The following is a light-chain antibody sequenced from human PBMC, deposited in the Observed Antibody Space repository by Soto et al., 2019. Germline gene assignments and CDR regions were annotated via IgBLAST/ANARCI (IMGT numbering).Light chain of an antibody. CDR2: GAS. CDR1: QGVSSY. CDR3: QQANSFPRT. Sequence: DIQLTQSPSFLSASVGDRVTITCRASQGVSSYLAWYQQKPGKAPKVLIYGASTLQSGVPSRFSGRGSGTDFTLTISSLQPEDFGTYYCQQANSFPRTFGQGTKLEIK. J-gene: IGKJ2*01. V-gene: IGKV1-9*01.